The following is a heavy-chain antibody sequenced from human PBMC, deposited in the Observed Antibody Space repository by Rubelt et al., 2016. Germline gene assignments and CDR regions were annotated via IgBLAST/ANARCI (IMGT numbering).Heavy chain of an antibody. Sequence: QVQLVESGGGVVQPGRSLRLSCAASGFTFTSYAMHWVRQAPGMGLEWVAVISYDGSDKYYADSVKGRFTITRDNSTNTLYLQMISLRAEDTAVYYCAREYSSLDYWGQGTLVTVSS. D-gene: IGHD6-13*01. CDR1: GFTFTSYA. CDR3: AREYSSLDY. V-gene: IGHV3-30*04. J-gene: IGHJ4*02. CDR2: ISYDGSDK.